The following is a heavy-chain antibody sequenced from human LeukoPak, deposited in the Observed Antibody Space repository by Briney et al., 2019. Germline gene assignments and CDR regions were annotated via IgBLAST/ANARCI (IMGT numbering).Heavy chain of an antibody. D-gene: IGHD1-26*01. V-gene: IGHV3-23*01. CDR1: GFTFSSYA. CDR3: AKGSIVGATSYDYLDA. J-gene: IGHJ6*03. CDR2: ISGSGDRT. Sequence: GGSLRLSCAASGFTFSSYAVSWVRQAPAKGLEGVSVISGSGDRTYYEDSLNGRFTISRDNSKNTLYMQMTSLRAEDTAVYSCAKGSIVGATSYDYLDAWGTGNTVTVSS.